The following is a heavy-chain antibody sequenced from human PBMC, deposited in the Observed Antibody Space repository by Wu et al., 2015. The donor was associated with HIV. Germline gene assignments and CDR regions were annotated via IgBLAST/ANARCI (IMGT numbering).Heavy chain of an antibody. CDR1: DTPSPAT. J-gene: IGHJ6*03. CDR2: INPNSGGT. CDR3: ARGSEVPFLEDYYYMDV. Sequence: QVQLVQSGAEVKKPGASVKVSCKKKKKKKKKKRLLDTPSPATICTGCDRPLDKDLSGVGWINPNSGGTNYAQKFQGRVTMTRDTSISTAYMELRGLRSDDTAVYYCARGSEVPFLEDYYYMDVWGKGTTVTVSS. D-gene: IGHD3-3*01. V-gene: IGHV1-2*02.